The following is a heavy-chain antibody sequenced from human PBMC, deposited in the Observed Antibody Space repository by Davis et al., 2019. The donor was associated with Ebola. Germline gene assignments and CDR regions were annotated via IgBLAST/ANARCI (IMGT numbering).Heavy chain of an antibody. J-gene: IGHJ4*02. CDR2: IIPILGRA. V-gene: IGHV1-69*08. D-gene: IGHD3-3*01. Sequence: AASVKVSCKASGGSFSTYTTSWVRQASGQGLEWMGRIIPILGRANYAQKFQGRVTIIADKSTSTAYMELSRLRSEDTAVYYCARDRPPHYECWSGHFDYWGQGTLVTVSS. CDR1: GGSFSTYT. CDR3: ARDRPPHYECWSGHFDY.